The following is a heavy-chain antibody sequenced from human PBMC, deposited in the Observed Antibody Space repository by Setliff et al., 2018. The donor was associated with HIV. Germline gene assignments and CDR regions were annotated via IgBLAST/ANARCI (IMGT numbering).Heavy chain of an antibody. CDR1: GYSFTNPD. Sequence: ASVKVSCKPSGYSFTNPDMHWVRQAPGQGLEWMGVINPTGGSTRNTQKFQGRVAMTRDKSTSTVYMELSSLRSEDTAVYYCASAGAWQRNALDIWGQGTMVTVSS. CDR2: INPTGGST. J-gene: IGHJ3*02. V-gene: IGHV1-46*01. CDR3: ASAGAWQRNALDI. D-gene: IGHD5-12*01.